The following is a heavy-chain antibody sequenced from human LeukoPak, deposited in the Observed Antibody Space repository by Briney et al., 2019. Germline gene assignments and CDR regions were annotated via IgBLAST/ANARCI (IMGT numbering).Heavy chain of an antibody. D-gene: IGHD2-2*01. V-gene: IGHV4-59*01. Sequence: SETLSLTCTVSGGSISSYYWSWIRQPPGKGLEWIGYIYYSGSTNYNPSLKSRVAISVDTSKNQFSLKLSSVTAADTAVYYCARAGGDVVVPAAMGCFDPRGQGTLVTVSS. CDR2: IYYSGST. J-gene: IGHJ5*02. CDR3: ARAGGDVVVPAAMGCFDP. CDR1: GGSISSYY.